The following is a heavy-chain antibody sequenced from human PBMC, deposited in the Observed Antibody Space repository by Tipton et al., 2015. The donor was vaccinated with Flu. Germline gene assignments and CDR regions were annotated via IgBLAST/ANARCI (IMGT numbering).Heavy chain of an antibody. Sequence: LSLTCTVSGGSISNYYWSWIRQPAGKGLEWIGRIYSSGSTNYNPSLKSRVTMSVDTSRNQFSLRLTSVTAADTAVYYCAKGPYSGDWYRFNYWGQGTLVTVSS. D-gene: IGHD6-19*01. CDR2: IYSSGST. CDR1: GGSISNYY. V-gene: IGHV4-4*07. J-gene: IGHJ4*02. CDR3: AKGPYSGDWYRFNY.